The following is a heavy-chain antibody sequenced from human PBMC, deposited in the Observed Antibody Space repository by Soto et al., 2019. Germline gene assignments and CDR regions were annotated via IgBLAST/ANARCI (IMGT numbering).Heavy chain of an antibody. V-gene: IGHV3-23*01. J-gene: IGHJ3*02. CDR1: GFTFSSYA. D-gene: IGHD3-10*01. CDR3: AKDPGSRSYLMRAFDT. Sequence: PGGSLRLSCAGSGFTFSSYAMSCVRQAPGKGLKWVSGISGSGDSAYYTDSVKGRFTISRDNSKDTLYLQMNSLRVEDTAVYFCAKDPGSRSYLMRAFDTWGQGTMVTVSS. CDR2: ISGSGDSA.